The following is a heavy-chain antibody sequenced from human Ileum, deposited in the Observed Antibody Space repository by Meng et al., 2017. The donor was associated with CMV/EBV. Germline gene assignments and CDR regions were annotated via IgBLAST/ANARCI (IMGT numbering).Heavy chain of an antibody. D-gene: IGHD6-19*01. CDR2: IYTSGST. V-gene: IGHV4-61*02. CDR1: GGSLGGGYY. CDR3: ARDSAWLIDQ. Sequence: HVQLQESGPGRVKPPQTLSLSCTVSGGSLGGGYYWNWIRQPAGKGLEWIGRIYTSGSTNYNPSLKSRFTISVDTSKNQFSLNLTSVTAADTAVYYCARDSAWLIDQWGQGTLVTVS. J-gene: IGHJ4*02.